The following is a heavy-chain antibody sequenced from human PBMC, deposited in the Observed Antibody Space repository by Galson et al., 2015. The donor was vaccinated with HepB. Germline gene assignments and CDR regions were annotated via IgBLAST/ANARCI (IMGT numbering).Heavy chain of an antibody. D-gene: IGHD2-21*02. CDR2: IKQDGSEY. V-gene: IGHV3-7*03. CDR1: GFTFSSYW. Sequence: SLRLSCAASGFTFSSYWMSWVRQAPGKGLEWVANIKQDGSEYYYVDSVKGRFNISRDNAKNSLYLQMNILRAEDTAVYYCARGRIMSRVTALYYVDYWGQGTLVTVSS. J-gene: IGHJ4*02. CDR3: ARGRIMSRVTALYYVDY.